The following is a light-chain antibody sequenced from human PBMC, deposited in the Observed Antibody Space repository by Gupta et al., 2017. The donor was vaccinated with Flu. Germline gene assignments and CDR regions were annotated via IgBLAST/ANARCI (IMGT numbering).Light chain of an antibody. Sequence: LGQTASITCERNNIGSKDVHWYQQKPGQAPLLVIYRDSSRPAGIPERFSGSNSGNTATLTISRSQAGDEADYYCQVGDSTTPHVFGTGTKVTVL. CDR2: RDS. J-gene: IGLJ1*01. CDR1: NIGSKD. V-gene: IGLV3-9*01. CDR3: QVGDSTTPHV.